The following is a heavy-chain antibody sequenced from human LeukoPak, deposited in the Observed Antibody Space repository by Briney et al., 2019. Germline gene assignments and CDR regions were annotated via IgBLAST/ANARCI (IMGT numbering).Heavy chain of an antibody. Sequence: PSETLSLTCTVSGGSISSSSYYWGWIRQPPGKGLEWIGSIYYSGSTYYNPSLKSRVTISVDTSKNQFSLKLSSVTAADTAVYYCARHSGYGYNYGMDVWGQGTTVTVSS. CDR2: IYYSGST. CDR1: GGSISSSSYY. J-gene: IGHJ6*02. D-gene: IGHD5-18*01. CDR3: ARHSGYGYNYGMDV. V-gene: IGHV4-39*01.